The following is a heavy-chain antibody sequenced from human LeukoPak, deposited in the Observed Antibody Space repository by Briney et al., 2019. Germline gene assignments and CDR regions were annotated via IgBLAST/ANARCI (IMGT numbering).Heavy chain of an antibody. CDR2: ISGSGGST. V-gene: IGHV3-23*01. J-gene: IGHJ4*02. CDR3: ATVEPMVRGVIITDY. CDR1: GFTFSSYA. D-gene: IGHD3-10*01. Sequence: GGSLRLSCAASGFTFSSYAMSWVRQAPGKGLEWDSAISGSGGSTYYADSVKGRFTISRDNSKNTLYLQMNSLRAEDTAVYYCATVEPMVRGVIITDYWGQGTLVTVSS.